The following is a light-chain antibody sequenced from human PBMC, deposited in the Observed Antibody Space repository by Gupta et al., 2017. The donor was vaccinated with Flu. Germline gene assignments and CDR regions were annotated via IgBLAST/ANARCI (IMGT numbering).Light chain of an antibody. V-gene: IGLV3-21*03. CDR1: EIERKS. CDR3: QVWDTSSDNVV. J-gene: IGLJ2*01. Sequence: GKTARSTGGGDEIERKSVHWCQQTTAQSPVLLVYDDSNRYSGIPERFSGSNYGNTATLTISRVEAGDEADYYCQVWDTSSDNVVFGGGTKLTVL. CDR2: DDS.